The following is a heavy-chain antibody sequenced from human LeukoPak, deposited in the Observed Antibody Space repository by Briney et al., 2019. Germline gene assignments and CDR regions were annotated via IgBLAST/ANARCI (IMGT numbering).Heavy chain of an antibody. D-gene: IGHD3-22*01. J-gene: IGHJ4*02. V-gene: IGHV1-2*06. Sequence: ASVKVSCKASGYTFTGYYMHWVRQAPGQGLEWMGRINPNGGGTNYAQKFQGRVTMTRDTSISTAYMELSRLRSDDTAVYYCASWGLSYDSSGYPIDYWGQGTLVTVSS. CDR3: ASWGLSYDSSGYPIDY. CDR2: INPNGGGT. CDR1: GYTFTGYY.